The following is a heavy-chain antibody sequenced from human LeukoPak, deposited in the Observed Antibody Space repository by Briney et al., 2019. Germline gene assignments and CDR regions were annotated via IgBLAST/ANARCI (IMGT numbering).Heavy chain of an antibody. CDR3: ARDRRVIVGATLSSRSEGTRAWFDP. CDR1: GYTFTSYG. D-gene: IGHD1-26*01. CDR2: ISAYNVNT. V-gene: IGHV1-18*01. Sequence: ASVKVSCKASGYTFTSYGISWVRQAPGQGLEWMGWISAYNVNTNYAQKLQGSVTMTTDTSTSTAYMELRSLRSDDTAVYYCARDRRVIVGATLSSRSEGTRAWFDPWGQGTLVTVSS. J-gene: IGHJ5*02.